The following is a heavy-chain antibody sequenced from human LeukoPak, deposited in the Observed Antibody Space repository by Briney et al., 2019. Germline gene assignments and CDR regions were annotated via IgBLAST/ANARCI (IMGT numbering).Heavy chain of an antibody. CDR2: IYSNGIT. D-gene: IGHD6-19*01. CDR3: ARDSGSGWEGYYFDS. CDR1: DGSISGSY. V-gene: IGHV4-4*07. J-gene: IGHJ4*02. Sequence: SETLSLTCSVSDGSISGSYWSWIRQPAGKKLEWIGRIYSNGITNYNPSLESRVTMSVDTTKNQFSLKLSSVIAADTAVYNCARDSGSGWEGYYFDSWGQGTLVTVSS.